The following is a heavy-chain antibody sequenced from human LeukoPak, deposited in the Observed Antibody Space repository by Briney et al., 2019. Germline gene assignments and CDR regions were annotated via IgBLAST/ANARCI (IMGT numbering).Heavy chain of an antibody. D-gene: IGHD2-2*01. CDR3: ARHPRGPRYCSSSSCAQGDAFGI. CDR1: GYSFTSYW. V-gene: IGHV5-51*01. CDR2: IYPGDSDT. J-gene: IGHJ3*02. Sequence: GESLKISCKGSGYSFTSYWIGWVRQMPGKGLEWMGIIYPGDSDTRYSPSFQGQVTISADKSITTAYLQWSSLKASDTAMYYCARHPRGPRYCSSSSCAQGDAFGIWGQGTMVTVSS.